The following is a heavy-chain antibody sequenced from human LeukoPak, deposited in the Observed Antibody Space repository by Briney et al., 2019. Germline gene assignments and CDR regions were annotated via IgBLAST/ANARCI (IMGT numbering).Heavy chain of an antibody. CDR1: GYTFTSYG. Sequence: ASVQDTCKASGYTFTSYGFSGVRQARGQGLEWMGWISAYNGNTNYAQKLQGRVTMTTDTSTSTAYMELRSLRSDDAAVYYCARVLPVWIDYYVSGSLAFVIWGQGTMVTVSS. CDR2: ISAYNGNT. V-gene: IGHV1-18*01. D-gene: IGHD3-10*01. J-gene: IGHJ3*02. CDR3: ARVLPVWIDYYVSGSLAFVI.